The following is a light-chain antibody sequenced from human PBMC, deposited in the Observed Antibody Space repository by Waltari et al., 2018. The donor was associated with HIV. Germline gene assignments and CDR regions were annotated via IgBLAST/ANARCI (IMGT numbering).Light chain of an antibody. CDR3: QQHYTSPYT. J-gene: IGKJ2*01. CDR1: QSVLNSSSNKNS. Sequence: DIVMTQSPDSLAVSLGERATINCKSSQSVLNSSSNKNSLAWYQQKSGQPPKVLIYWASTRESGVPERFSGSGSGTDFTLTISSLQAADVAVYYCQQHYTSPYTFGQGTKLEIK. V-gene: IGKV4-1*01. CDR2: WAS.